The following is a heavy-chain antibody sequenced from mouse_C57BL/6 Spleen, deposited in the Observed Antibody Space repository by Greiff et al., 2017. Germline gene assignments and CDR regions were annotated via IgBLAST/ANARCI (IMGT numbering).Heavy chain of an antibody. CDR1: GFTFSDYG. CDR3: YGNYWYFDV. CDR2: ISSGSSTI. Sequence: EVKLQEPGGGLVKPGGSLKLSCAASGFTFSDYGMHWVRQAPEKGLEWVAYISSGSSTIYYADTVKGRFTISRDNAKNTLFLQMTSLRSEDAAMYYCYGNYWYFDVWGTGTTVTVSP. J-gene: IGHJ1*03. V-gene: IGHV5-17*01. D-gene: IGHD2-1*01.